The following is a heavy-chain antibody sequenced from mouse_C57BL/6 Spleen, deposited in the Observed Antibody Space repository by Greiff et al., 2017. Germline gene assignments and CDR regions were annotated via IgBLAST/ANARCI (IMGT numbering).Heavy chain of an antibody. CDR3: ATAIYSCDGCAY. J-gene: IGHJ3*01. V-gene: IGHV14-4*01. Sequence: VHVKQSGAELVRPGASVKLSCTASGFNIKDDYMHWVKQWPEQGLEWIGWIDPEYGDTEYASKFPGKATLTADTSSNTAYLQLSSLTSEDTAVYYCATAIYSCDGCAYWGQGTLVTVSA. CDR2: IDPEYGDT. D-gene: IGHD2-12*01. CDR1: GFNIKDDY.